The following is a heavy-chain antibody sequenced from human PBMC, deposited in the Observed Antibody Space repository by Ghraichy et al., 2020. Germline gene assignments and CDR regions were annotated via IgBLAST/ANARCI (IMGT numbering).Heavy chain of an antibody. J-gene: IGHJ4*02. Sequence: SETLSLTCTVSGGSISSYYWSWIRQPPGKGLEWIGYIYYSGSTNYNPSLKSRVTISVDTSKNQFSLKLSSVTAADTAVYYCARVYYDSSGYSRLDYWGPGTLVTVSS. CDR2: IYYSGST. V-gene: IGHV4-59*01. CDR3: ARVYYDSSGYSRLDY. D-gene: IGHD3-22*01. CDR1: GGSISSYY.